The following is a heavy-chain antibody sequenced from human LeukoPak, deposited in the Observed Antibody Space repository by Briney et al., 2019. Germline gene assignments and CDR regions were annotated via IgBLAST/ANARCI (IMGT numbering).Heavy chain of an antibody. CDR2: TPYKSKFHT. D-gene: IGHD6-6*01. V-gene: IGHV6-1*01. J-gene: IGHJ6*02. CDR1: GDTFSSNTAA. CDR3: SRQRSTSTYYFGLDV. Sequence: SQTLSLTCAISGDTFSSNTAAWNWLTQSPSRGLEWLVRTPYKSKFHTAYAASVQNRITINPDTCTNQFSLQLKSATPEDTAVYYCSRQRSTSTYYFGLDVWGQGTTVTVSS.